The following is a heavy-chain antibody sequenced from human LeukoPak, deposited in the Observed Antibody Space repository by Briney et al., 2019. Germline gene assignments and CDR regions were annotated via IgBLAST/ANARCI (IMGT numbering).Heavy chain of an antibody. J-gene: IGHJ4*02. CDR2: IYYSGTT. D-gene: IGHD3-10*01. Sequence: SETLSLTRTVSGGYLRSYYWSWIRQPPGKGVEWSGYIYYSGTTNYTPSLKRRVTISVDTSKNHSSLKRSSGTAAGTAVYYSARQLRGFGELSNWGQGTLVTVSS. CDR1: GGYLRSYY. CDR3: ARQLRGFGELSN. V-gene: IGHV4-59*01.